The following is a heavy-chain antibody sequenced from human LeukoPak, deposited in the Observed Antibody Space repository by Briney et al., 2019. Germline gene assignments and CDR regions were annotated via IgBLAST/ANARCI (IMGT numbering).Heavy chain of an antibody. CDR2: IYTSGST. CDR3: AGIGSCYGSGSYYED. J-gene: IGHJ4*02. CDR1: GGSISSYY. D-gene: IGHD3-10*01. Sequence: SETLSLTCTVSGGSISSYYWSWIRQPPGKGLEWIGYIYTSGSTNYNASLKSRVTISVDTSKNQFSLKLSSVTAADTAVYYCAGIGSCYGSGSYYEDWGQGTLVTVSS. V-gene: IGHV4-4*09.